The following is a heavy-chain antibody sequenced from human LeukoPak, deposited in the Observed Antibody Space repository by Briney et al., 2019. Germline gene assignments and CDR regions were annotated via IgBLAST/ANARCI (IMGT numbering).Heavy chain of an antibody. V-gene: IGHV3-23*01. CDR1: GITLSNYG. J-gene: IGHJ4*02. CDR2: ISDSGGST. D-gene: IGHD3-9*01. CDR3: TKRGVVIRVILIGFHKEAYYFVS. Sequence: PSGRSLRLSCAVSGITLSNYGMSSVRQAPGKGLEWVAGISDSGGSTNYADSVKGRSTISRDNPKITLDLQMNSLRAEDTAVYFCTKRGVVIRVILIGFHKEAYYFVSWGEGALVTVS.